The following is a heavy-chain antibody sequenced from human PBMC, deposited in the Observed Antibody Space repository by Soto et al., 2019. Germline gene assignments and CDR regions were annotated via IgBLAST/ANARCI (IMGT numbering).Heavy chain of an antibody. CDR2: INAGKGNT. J-gene: IGHJ4*02. Sequence: ASVKVSCKASGYTFTKYARHWVRQAPGQRLEWMGWINAGKGNTKYSEKYQGRVTITRDTSASTAYMELSSLRSEDTAVYYCARDSYYGSGSYNYFDYWGQGTLVTVSS. D-gene: IGHD3-10*01. CDR1: GYTFTKYA. V-gene: IGHV1-3*01. CDR3: ARDSYYGSGSYNYFDY.